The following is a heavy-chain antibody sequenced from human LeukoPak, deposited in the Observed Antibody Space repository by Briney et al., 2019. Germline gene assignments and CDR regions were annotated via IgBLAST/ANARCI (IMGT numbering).Heavy chain of an antibody. CDR3: ARYMTTVTTSWFDP. CDR1: GFTFSDYY. Sequence: GGSLRLSCAASGFTFSDYYMSWIRQAPGKGLERVSYISSSGSTIYYADSVKGRFTISRDNAKNSLYLQMNSLRAEDTAVYYCARYMTTVTTSWFDPWGQGTLVTVSS. V-gene: IGHV3-11*01. J-gene: IGHJ5*02. CDR2: ISSSGSTI. D-gene: IGHD4-17*01.